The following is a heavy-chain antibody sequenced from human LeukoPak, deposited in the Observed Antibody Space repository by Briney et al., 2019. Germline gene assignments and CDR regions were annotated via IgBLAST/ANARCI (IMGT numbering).Heavy chain of an antibody. J-gene: IGHJ4*02. D-gene: IGHD2-21*01. CDR2: INHSGST. CDR1: GGSFSGYY. Sequence: SETLSLTCAVYGGSFSGYYWSWIRQPPGKGLEWIGEINHSGSTNYNPSLKSRVTISVDTSKNQFSLKLSSVTAADTAVYYCARVGSIDTDYWGQGTLVTVSS. CDR3: ARVGSIDTDY. V-gene: IGHV4-34*01.